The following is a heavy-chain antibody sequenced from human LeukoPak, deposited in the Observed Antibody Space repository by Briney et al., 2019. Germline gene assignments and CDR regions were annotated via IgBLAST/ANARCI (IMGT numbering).Heavy chain of an antibody. CDR2: INHSGST. CDR1: GGSFSGYY. CDR3: ARRPSYDYVWGSYRYGHSDY. Sequence: SETLSLTCAVYGGSFSGYYWSWIRQPPGKGLEWIGEINHSGSTNYNPSLKSRVTISVDTSKNQFSLKLSSVTAADTAVYYCARRPSYDYVWGSYRYGHSDYWGQGTLVTVSS. V-gene: IGHV4-34*01. J-gene: IGHJ4*02. D-gene: IGHD3-16*02.